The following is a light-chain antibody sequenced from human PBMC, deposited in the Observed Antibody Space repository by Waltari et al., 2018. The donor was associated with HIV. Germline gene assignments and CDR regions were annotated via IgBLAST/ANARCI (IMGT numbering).Light chain of an antibody. CDR3: QQYGSSPRT. Sequence: EIVLTPSPGTLSLSPADRATLSCRASQSVSSSYLAWYQQKPGQAPRLLIYGASSMATGIPDRFSGSGSGTDFTLTISRLEPEDFAVYYCQQYGSSPRTFGQGTKVEIK. J-gene: IGKJ1*01. CDR2: GAS. CDR1: QSVSSSY. V-gene: IGKV3-20*01.